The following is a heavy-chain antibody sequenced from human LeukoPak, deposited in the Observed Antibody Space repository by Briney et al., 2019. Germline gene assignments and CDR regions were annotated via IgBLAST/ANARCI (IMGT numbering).Heavy chain of an antibody. Sequence: GGSLRLSCTASGLTVSSNCMSWVRQAPGKGLEWVSFIYSGGNTYYADSVKGRFTISRDNAKNSLYLQMNSLRAEDTAVYYCARDDAGTEDYVWGSYRLKGGFDYWGQGTLVTVSS. CDR3: ARDDAGTEDYVWGSYRLKGGFDY. CDR1: GLTVSSNC. V-gene: IGHV3-53*01. CDR2: IYSGGNT. D-gene: IGHD3-16*02. J-gene: IGHJ4*02.